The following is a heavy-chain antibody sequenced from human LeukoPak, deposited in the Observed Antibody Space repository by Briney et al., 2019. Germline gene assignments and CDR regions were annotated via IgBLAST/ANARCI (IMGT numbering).Heavy chain of an antibody. J-gene: IGHJ6*04. Sequence: PSETLSLTCTVSGGSMDKFYWSWIRLSPGGGLEWIGYIYYSGTTNYNPSLRSRLIISADTSKNQFSLKLISVTAADTAVYYCARLARLTLIRGVTGYHSLDVWGKGTKVTVSS. CDR3: ARLARLTLIRGVTGYHSLDV. CDR1: GGSMDKFY. V-gene: IGHV4-59*01. D-gene: IGHD3-10*01. CDR2: IYYSGTT.